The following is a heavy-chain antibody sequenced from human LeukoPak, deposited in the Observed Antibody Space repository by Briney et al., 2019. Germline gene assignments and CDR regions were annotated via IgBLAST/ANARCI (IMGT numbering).Heavy chain of an antibody. Sequence: GRSLRLSCAASGFTFSSYAMDWVRQAPGKGLEWVAVISYDGSNKYYADSVKGRFTISRDNSKNTLYLQMNSLRAEDTAVYYCARDYYDSSGYYRLGAFDIWGQGTMVTVSS. J-gene: IGHJ3*02. D-gene: IGHD3-22*01. V-gene: IGHV3-30-3*01. CDR3: ARDYYDSSGYYRLGAFDI. CDR1: GFTFSSYA. CDR2: ISYDGSNK.